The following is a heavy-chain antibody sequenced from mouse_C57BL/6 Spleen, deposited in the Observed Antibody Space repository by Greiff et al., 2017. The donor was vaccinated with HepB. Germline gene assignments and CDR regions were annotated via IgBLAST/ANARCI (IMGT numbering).Heavy chain of an antibody. V-gene: IGHV14-4*01. CDR1: GFNIKDDY. CDR3: TTSRVRGGEAWFAY. Sequence: EVQLQESGAELVRPGASVKLSCTASGFNIKDDYMHWVKQRPEQGLEWIGWIDPENGDTEYASKFQGKATITADTSSNTADLQRSSLTSEDTAVYYCTTSRVRGGEAWFAYWGQGTLVTVSA. D-gene: IGHD2-14*01. J-gene: IGHJ3*01. CDR2: IDPENGDT.